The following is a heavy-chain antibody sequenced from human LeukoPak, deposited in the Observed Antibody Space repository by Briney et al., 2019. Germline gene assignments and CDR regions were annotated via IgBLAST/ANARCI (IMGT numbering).Heavy chain of an antibody. CDR1: GGSFSGYY. Sequence: SETLSLTCAVYGGSFSGYYWSWIRQPPGKGLEWIGEINHSGSTNYNPSLKSRVTISVDTSKNQFSLKLSSVTAADTAVYYCARNEGQRLSQSWFDPWGQGTLVTVSS. D-gene: IGHD6-25*01. V-gene: IGHV4-34*01. J-gene: IGHJ5*02. CDR3: ARNEGQRLSQSWFDP. CDR2: INHSGST.